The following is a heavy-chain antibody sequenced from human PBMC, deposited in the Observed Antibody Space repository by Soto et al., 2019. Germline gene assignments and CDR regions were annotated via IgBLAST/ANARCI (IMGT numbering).Heavy chain of an antibody. CDR2: IYQSGVT. V-gene: IGHV4-30-2*01. Sequence: PSETLSLTCNMSGDSYSISTYSWSWIRQPPGKALQWIGFIYQSGVTSYNPSLASRVSISLDRSNNQCSLKLKSVTAADTAVYFCAGMPYTSGLRFDPWGRGTRVTVSS. D-gene: IGHD6-19*01. J-gene: IGHJ5*02. CDR1: GDSYSISTYS. CDR3: AGMPYTSGLRFDP.